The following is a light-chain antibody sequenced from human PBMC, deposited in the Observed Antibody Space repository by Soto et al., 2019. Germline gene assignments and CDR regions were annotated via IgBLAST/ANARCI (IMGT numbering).Light chain of an antibody. CDR2: DVT. CDR1: SSDVGGYNY. J-gene: IGLJ2*01. Sequence: QSVLTQPASVSAYPGQSITISCSGTSSDVGGYNYVSWYQQRPGKAPQLLIYDVTNRPSGVSYRFPGSKSGSTASLTISGLQAEDEADYYCSSYTTSNTVVFGGGTKVTVL. CDR3: SSYTTSNTVV. V-gene: IGLV2-14*03.